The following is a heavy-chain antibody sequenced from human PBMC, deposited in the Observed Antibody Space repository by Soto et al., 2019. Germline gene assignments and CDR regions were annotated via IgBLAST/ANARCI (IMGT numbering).Heavy chain of an antibody. Sequence: EVQLVESGGGSVQPGGSLRLSCAASGFTVSTDWMYWVRQAPGKGLEWVSVIRGGGNTFYADSVGGRFTISRDNSKNTVYLQMNSLRVEDTAVYYCVRENYYYGMDLWGQGTTVTVSS. CDR1: GFTVSTDW. J-gene: IGHJ6*02. V-gene: IGHV3-66*01. CDR3: VRENYYYGMDL. CDR2: IRGGGNT.